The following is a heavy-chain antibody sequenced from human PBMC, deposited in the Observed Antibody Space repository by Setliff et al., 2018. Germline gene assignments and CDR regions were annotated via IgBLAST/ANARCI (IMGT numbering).Heavy chain of an antibody. Sequence: PSETLSLTCTVSGGSISSHYWSWIRQHPGKGLEWIGYISYSGSTYYNPSLKSRVSISIDTSKNQFSLNLSSVTAADTAVYYCARVATAMLDAFDIWGQGTMVTVSS. J-gene: IGHJ3*02. V-gene: IGHV4-59*11. CDR3: ARVATAMLDAFDI. CDR2: ISYSGST. CDR1: GGSISSHY. D-gene: IGHD5-18*01.